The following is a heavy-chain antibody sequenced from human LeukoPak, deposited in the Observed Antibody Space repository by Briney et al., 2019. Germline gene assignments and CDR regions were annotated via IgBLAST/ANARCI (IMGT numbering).Heavy chain of an antibody. Sequence: PSETLSPTCAVSGFSISSGYFWAWIRQSPGKGLEWIGSIFHNGITYYNPSLKSRITISVDTSKNQFSLRLSSVTAADTAVYYCARRISTRRGETCSSTSCYFDYWGQGTLVTVSS. CDR1: GFSISSGYF. J-gene: IGHJ4*02. CDR3: ARRISTRRGETCSSTSCYFDY. D-gene: IGHD2-2*01. V-gene: IGHV4-38-2*01. CDR2: IFHNGIT.